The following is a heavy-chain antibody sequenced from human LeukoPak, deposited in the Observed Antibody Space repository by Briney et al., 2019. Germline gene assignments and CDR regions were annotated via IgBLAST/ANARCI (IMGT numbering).Heavy chain of an antibody. CDR2: IFSSGST. J-gene: IGHJ4*02. CDR3: ARDLGLSLDY. CDR1: GRSISGYY. V-gene: IGHV4-4*07. Sequence: SETLSLTCTVSGRSISGYYWSCIRQPAGQGLECIGRIFSSGSTNYNPSLKGRVTMSVDTSKNQFSLRLSSVTAADTAVYYCARDLGLSLDYWGQGILVTVSS. D-gene: IGHD3-16*01.